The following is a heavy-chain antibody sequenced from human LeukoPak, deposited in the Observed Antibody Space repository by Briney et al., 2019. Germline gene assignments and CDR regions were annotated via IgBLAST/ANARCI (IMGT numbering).Heavy chain of an antibody. CDR2: INSDGSTT. J-gene: IGHJ3*02. Sequence: GGSLRLSCAASGFTFSSYWMHWVRQAPAKGLEWVSRINSDGSTTTYADSVKGRFTISRDNAKNTLYLQMNSLRAEDTAVYFCARVLASGNDYSDQRCSFDIWGQGTMVTVSS. V-gene: IGHV3-74*03. D-gene: IGHD5-12*01. CDR1: GFTFSSYW. CDR3: ARVLASGNDYSDQRCSFDI.